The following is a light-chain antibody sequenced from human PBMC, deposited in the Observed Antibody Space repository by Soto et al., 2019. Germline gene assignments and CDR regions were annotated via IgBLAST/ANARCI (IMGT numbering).Light chain of an antibody. CDR1: QSVLYTSNNKNY. CDR2: WAS. V-gene: IGKV4-1*01. J-gene: IGKJ1*01. Sequence: DIVMTQSPDSLPVSLGERATINCKSSQSVLYTSNNKNYLAWYQQKPGQSPKLLIYWASTRESGVPDRFSGSRSGTDFTLTISSLQAEDVAVYYCQQYYSNPRTFGQGTKVDIK. CDR3: QQYYSNPRT.